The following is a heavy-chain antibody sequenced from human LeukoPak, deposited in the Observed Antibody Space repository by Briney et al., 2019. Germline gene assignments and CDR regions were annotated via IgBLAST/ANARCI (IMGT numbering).Heavy chain of an antibody. CDR3: AKDVQGTYGSGSYYSH. CDR2: ISWYRGSI. D-gene: IGHD3-10*01. V-gene: IGHV3-9*01. CDR1: VFTFDDYA. J-gene: IGHJ4*02. Sequence: GGSLRLSCPASVFTFDDYAMHWLRQAPGKGLAWVSGISWYRGSIDYADSVKDRFTISRDNAKNSLYLQMNRLRAEDTALYYCAKDVQGTYGSGSYYSHWGQGTLVTVSS.